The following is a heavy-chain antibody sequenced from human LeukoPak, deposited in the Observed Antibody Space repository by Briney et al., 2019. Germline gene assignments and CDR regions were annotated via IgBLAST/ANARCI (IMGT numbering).Heavy chain of an antibody. Sequence: SETLSLTCTVSGGSISSYYWSWIRQPPGKGLEWIGYIYYSGSTNYNPSLKSRVTISVDTSKNQFSLKLSSVTAADTAVYYCARDRYIVVVTATREFDYWGQGTLVTVSS. CDR1: GGSISSYY. V-gene: IGHV4-59*01. CDR3: ARDRYIVVVTATREFDY. J-gene: IGHJ4*02. D-gene: IGHD2-21*02. CDR2: IYYSGST.